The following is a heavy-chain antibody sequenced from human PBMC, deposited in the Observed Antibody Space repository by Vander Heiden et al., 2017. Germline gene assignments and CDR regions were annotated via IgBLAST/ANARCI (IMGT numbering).Heavy chain of an antibody. CDR2: IYPGDSDT. V-gene: IGHV5-51*01. D-gene: IGHD2-2*01. J-gene: IGHJ3*02. CDR3: AIFAASRYCSSTSCYGDAFDI. Sequence: EVQLVQSGAEVKKPGESLKISCKGSGSSFTSSWIGWVRQMPGKGLEWMGIIYPGDSDTRYSPSFQGQVTISADKSISTAYLQWSSLKASDTAMYYCAIFAASRYCSSTSCYGDAFDIWGQGTMVTVSS. CDR1: GSSFTSSW.